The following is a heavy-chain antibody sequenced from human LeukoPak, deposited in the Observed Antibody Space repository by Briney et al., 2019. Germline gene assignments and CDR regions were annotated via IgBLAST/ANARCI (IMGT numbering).Heavy chain of an antibody. V-gene: IGHV3-53*01. Sequence: GGSLRLSCAASGFIVSSKYMSWIRQAPGKELEWVSVMYSGGTAFYADSVRGRFTISRDNSKNTLYLQMNRLRVEDTAVYYCARSIPGPHCGGGGCPPTLTPFDLWGQGTLVTVSS. J-gene: IGHJ4*02. CDR3: ARSIPGPHCGGGGCPPTLTPFDL. CDR2: MYSGGTA. D-gene: IGHD2-15*01. CDR1: GFIVSSKY.